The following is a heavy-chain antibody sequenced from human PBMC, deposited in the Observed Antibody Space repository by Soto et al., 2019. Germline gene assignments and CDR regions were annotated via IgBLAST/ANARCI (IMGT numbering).Heavy chain of an antibody. CDR2: IGSAGDT. V-gene: IGHV3-13*01. Sequence: GGSLRLSCAASGFTFGRFDMHWVRQVAGKGLEWVSTIGSAGDTYFSDSVRGRFTISRGNGKNSLYLQMNSLRAGDTAVYYCARGDEGLFDYGMDVWGQGTTVTVSS. CDR1: GFTFGRFD. J-gene: IGHJ6*02. CDR3: ARGDEGLFDYGMDV. D-gene: IGHD2-21*02.